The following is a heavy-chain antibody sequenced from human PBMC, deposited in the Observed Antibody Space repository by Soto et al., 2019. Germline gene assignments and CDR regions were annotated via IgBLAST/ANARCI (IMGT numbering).Heavy chain of an antibody. Sequence: EVQLLESGGGLVQPGGSLRLSCAASGFTFSSYGMSWVRQAPGKGLEWVSGISGSGGSTYYADSVKGRFTISRDNPKDTLYLQMTSLSAEDRAVYYCGKAGRYSSSRGYFDYWGQGTLVTVSS. CDR3: GKAGRYSSSRGYFDY. D-gene: IGHD6-13*01. CDR1: GFTFSSYG. CDR2: ISGSGGST. V-gene: IGHV3-23*01. J-gene: IGHJ4*02.